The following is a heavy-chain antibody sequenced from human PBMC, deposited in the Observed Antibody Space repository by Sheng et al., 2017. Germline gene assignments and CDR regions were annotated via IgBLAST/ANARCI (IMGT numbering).Heavy chain of an antibody. V-gene: IGHV3-30*03. D-gene: IGHD5-12*01. J-gene: IGHJ4*02. CDR1: GFVFSSYV. CDR2: TSYDGTDK. CDR3: ARAQGDGYNEIDY. Sequence: QVQLVESGGGVVQPGGSLRLSCAASGFVFSSYVMHWVRQAPGKGPEWVGVTSYDGTDKYYAGSVKGRFSISRDSSKNTVYLQMNSLRVEDTAVYYCARAQGDGYNEIDYWGQGTLVTVSS.